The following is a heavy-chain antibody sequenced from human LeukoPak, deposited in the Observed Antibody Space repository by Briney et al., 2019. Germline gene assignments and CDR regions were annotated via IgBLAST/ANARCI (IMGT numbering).Heavy chain of an antibody. CDR3: ARDRLGSDYHYGMDV. CDR2: ISGSGSTI. V-gene: IGHV3-23*01. CDR1: GFTFSSYA. Sequence: GGSLRLSCAASGFTFSSYAMSWVRQAPGKGLEWVSAISGSGSTIYYADSVKGRFTISRDSAKNSLYLQMNNLRVEDTAVYYCARDRLGSDYHYGMDVWGQGTTVTVSS. J-gene: IGHJ6*02.